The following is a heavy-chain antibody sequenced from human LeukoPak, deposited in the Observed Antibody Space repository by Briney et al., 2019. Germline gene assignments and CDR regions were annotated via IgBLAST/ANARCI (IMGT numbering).Heavy chain of an antibody. CDR2: IYYSGST. J-gene: IGHJ5*02. Sequence: PSETLSLTCIVSGDSISSSSYYWAWIRQPPGKGLEWIGSIYYSGSTYYNPSLKSRVTISVDTSKNQFSLKLSSVTAADTAVYYCARISAGYSSSRTVFNWFDPWGQGTLVTVSS. CDR1: GDSISSSSYY. D-gene: IGHD6-13*01. V-gene: IGHV4-39*07. CDR3: ARISAGYSSSRTVFNWFDP.